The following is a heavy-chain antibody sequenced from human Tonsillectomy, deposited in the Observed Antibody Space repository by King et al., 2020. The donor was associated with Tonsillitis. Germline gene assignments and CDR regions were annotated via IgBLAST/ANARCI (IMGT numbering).Heavy chain of an antibody. D-gene: IGHD3-10*01. Sequence: QLVQSGAEVKKPGSSVKVSCKASGGNFSIYAISWVRQAPGQGLEWMGGIIPIFRTANYAQKFQGRVTITADESTSTAYMELSSLRSEDTAVYYCARGVVRGIFTAYYFDYWGQGTLVTVSS. V-gene: IGHV1-69*01. J-gene: IGHJ4*02. CDR1: GGNFSIYA. CDR2: IIPIFRTA. CDR3: ARGVVRGIFTAYYFDY.